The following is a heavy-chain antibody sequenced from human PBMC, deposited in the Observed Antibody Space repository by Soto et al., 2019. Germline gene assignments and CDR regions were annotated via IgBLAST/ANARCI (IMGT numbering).Heavy chain of an antibody. CDR3: ARVAPYNTTPAYYGDY. V-gene: IGHV1-69*01. D-gene: IGHD3-10*01. Sequence: QVQLVQSGAEVKKPGSSVKVSCKASGGTFSSYAFSWVRQAPGQGLEWMGAIIPIFDAANYAQKFQGRVTITAYESASTAYMELTSLSSEDTAFYYCARVAPYNTTPAYYGDYWGQGTLITVS. CDR1: GGTFSSYA. CDR2: IIPIFDAA. J-gene: IGHJ4*02.